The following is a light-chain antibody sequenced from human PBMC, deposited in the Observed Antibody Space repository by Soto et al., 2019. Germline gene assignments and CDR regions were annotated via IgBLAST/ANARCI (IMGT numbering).Light chain of an antibody. V-gene: IGLV2-14*03. Sequence: QSALTQPASVSGSPGQSITISCTGTSSDVGGYNYVSWYQQHPGKAPKLMIYDINNRPSGVSNRFSGSKSGNTASLTISGLQAEEEAGYYCSADASSSTVIFGGGTKLPV. CDR1: SSDVGGYNY. CDR2: DIN. CDR3: SADASSSTVI. J-gene: IGLJ2*01.